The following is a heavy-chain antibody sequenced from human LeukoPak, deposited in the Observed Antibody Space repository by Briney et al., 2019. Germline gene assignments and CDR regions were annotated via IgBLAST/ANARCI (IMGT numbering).Heavy chain of an antibody. CDR1: GGSFSGYY. CDR2: INHSGST. V-gene: IGHV4-34*01. D-gene: IGHD3-10*01. Sequence: SETLSLTCAVYGGSFSGYYWSWIRQPPGKGLEWIGEINHSGSTNYNPSLKSRVTISVDTSKNQFSLKLSSVTAADTAVYYCARGLRVATFFYCGQGTLVTVSS. J-gene: IGHJ4*02. CDR3: ARGLRVATFFY.